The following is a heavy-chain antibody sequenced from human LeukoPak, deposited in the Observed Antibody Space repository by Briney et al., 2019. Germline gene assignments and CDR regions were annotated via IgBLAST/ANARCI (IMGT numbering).Heavy chain of an antibody. J-gene: IGHJ4*02. D-gene: IGHD4-17*01. V-gene: IGHV1-69*05. CDR1: GGTFSNYA. CDR3: ARGRGSDYGDYLDY. CDR2: IIPIFGTA. Sequence: ASVKVSCKASGGTFSNYAISWVRQAPGQGLEWMGGIIPIFGTANYAQKFQGRVTMTRNTSISTAYMELSSLRSEDTAVYYCARGRGSDYGDYLDYWGQGTLVTVSS.